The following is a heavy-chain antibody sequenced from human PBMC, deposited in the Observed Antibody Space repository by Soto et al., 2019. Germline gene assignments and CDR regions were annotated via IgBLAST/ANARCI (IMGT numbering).Heavy chain of an antibody. Sequence: ASVKVSCKAAGYAFTSYAMHWVRQAPGQGLEWKGWINAGNGNTKYSQKFQGRVTITRDTSASTAYMELSSLRSEDTAVYYCARSIVVVTALDYWGQGTLVTVSS. D-gene: IGHD2-21*02. CDR2: INAGNGNT. CDR3: ARSIVVVTALDY. V-gene: IGHV1-3*01. J-gene: IGHJ4*02. CDR1: GYAFTSYA.